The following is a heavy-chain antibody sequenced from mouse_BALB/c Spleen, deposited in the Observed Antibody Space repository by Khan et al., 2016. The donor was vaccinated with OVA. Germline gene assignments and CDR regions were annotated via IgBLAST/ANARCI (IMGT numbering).Heavy chain of an antibody. V-gene: IGHV1S56*01. J-gene: IGHJ4*01. CDR1: GYTFTSYD. CDR2: IFPGDDNT. Sequence: QVQLQQSGTELVKPGASVKLSCKASGYTFTSYDINWVRQRPEQGLEWIGWIFPGDDNTNYNEKFKGKATLTTDKSSSTAYMQLSRLTSEDSAVYVCARRRGSMDYWGQGTSVTVAS. CDR3: ARRRGSMDY.